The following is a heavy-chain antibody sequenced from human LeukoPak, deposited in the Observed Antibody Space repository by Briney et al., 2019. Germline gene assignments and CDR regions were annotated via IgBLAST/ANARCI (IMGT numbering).Heavy chain of an antibody. V-gene: IGHV4-34*01. J-gene: IGHJ4*02. D-gene: IGHD5-18*01. Sequence: PSETLSLTCAVYGGSFSGYYWSWIRQPPGKGLEWIGEINHSGSTNYNPSLKSRVTISVDTSKNQFSLKLSSVTAADTAVYYCARVDTAILPYFDYWGQGTLVTVSS. CDR1: GGSFSGYY. CDR2: INHSGST. CDR3: ARVDTAILPYFDY.